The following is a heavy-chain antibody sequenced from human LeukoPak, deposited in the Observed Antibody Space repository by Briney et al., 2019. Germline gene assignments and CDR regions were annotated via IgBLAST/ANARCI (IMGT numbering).Heavy chain of an antibody. CDR2: INHSGST. CDR1: GGSFSGYY. CDR3: AREYGGCSSTSCYYDY. D-gene: IGHD2-2*01. V-gene: IGHV4-34*01. Sequence: PSETLSLTCAVYGGSFSGYYWSWIRQPPGKGLEWIGEINHSGSTNYNPSLKSRVTISVDTSNNQFSLKLSSVTAADTAVYYCAREYGGCSSTSCYYDYWGQGTLVTVSS. J-gene: IGHJ4*02.